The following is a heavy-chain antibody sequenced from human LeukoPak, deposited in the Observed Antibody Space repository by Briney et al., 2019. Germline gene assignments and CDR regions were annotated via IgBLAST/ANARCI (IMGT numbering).Heavy chain of an antibody. D-gene: IGHD6-13*01. CDR2: IYTSGST. CDR1: GGSISSGSYY. V-gene: IGHV4-61*02. CDR3: ARDLGPYSSSWSHFDY. J-gene: IGHJ4*02. Sequence: PSQTLSLTCTVSGGSISSGSYYWSWIRQPAGKGLEWIGRIYTSGSTNYNPSLKSRVTISVDTSKNQFSLKLSSVTAADTAVYYCARDLGPYSSSWSHFDYWGQGTLVTVSS.